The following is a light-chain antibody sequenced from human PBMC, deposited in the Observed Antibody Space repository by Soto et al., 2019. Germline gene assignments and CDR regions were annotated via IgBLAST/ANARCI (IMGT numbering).Light chain of an antibody. CDR2: AAS. V-gene: IGKV1-8*01. CDR1: QGISSY. CDR3: QQYYSYSWT. J-gene: IGKJ1*01. Sequence: AIRMTQSPSSLSASTGDRVTITCRASQGISSYLAWYQQKPGKAPKLLIYAASTVQSGVPSRFSGSGSGTDVTLTISCLQSEDYATYYCQQYYSYSWTFGQGTKVEIK.